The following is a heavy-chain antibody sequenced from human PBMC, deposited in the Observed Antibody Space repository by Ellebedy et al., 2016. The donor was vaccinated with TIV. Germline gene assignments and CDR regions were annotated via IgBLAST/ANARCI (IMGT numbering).Heavy chain of an antibody. Sequence: GESLKISCSASGFTFSSYSMNWVRPAPGKGLEWISYISNGGSIVNYADSVQGRFTISRDNSKNTLSLQMNSLRADDTAVYYCARLGYRSSWFDYWGQGALVTVSS. V-gene: IGHV3-48*01. CDR1: GFTFSSYS. J-gene: IGHJ4*02. D-gene: IGHD6-13*01. CDR2: ISNGGSIV. CDR3: ARLGYRSSWFDY.